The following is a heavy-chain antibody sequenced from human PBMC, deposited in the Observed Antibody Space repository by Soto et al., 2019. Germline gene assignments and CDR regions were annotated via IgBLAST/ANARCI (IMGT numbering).Heavy chain of an antibody. D-gene: IGHD3-3*01. CDR2: IDTSGTKI. Sequence: QVQLVESGGDLVKPGGSLRLSCAASGYTFSDYYMSWIRQAPGKGLEWISYIDTSGTKIYYADSVKGRFTITRDNAKHSLYLEMNSPRDEETAVYYCASHYDMWSGYLSPVDYWGPGTLVTVSS. V-gene: IGHV3-11*01. CDR3: ASHYDMWSGYLSPVDY. CDR1: GYTFSDYY. J-gene: IGHJ4*02.